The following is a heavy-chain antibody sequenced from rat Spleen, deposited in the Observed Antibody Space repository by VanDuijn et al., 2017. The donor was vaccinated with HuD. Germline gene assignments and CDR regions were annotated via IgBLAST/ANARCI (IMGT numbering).Heavy chain of an antibody. J-gene: IGHJ2*01. CDR1: GFPFSDYY. Sequence: EVQLVESGGGLVQPGRSMKLSCAASGFPFSDYYMAWVRQAPKKGLEWVASISSDGRRKYYRDSVKGRFTISRDNAKSPLYLQMDSLRSEDTATYYCAXQGSSGYWGQXVMXTVSS. V-gene: IGHV5-22*01. CDR2: ISSDGRRK. D-gene: IGHD5-1*01. CDR3: AXQGSSGY.